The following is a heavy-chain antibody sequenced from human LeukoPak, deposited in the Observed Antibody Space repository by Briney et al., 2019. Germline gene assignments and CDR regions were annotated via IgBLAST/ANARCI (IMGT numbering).Heavy chain of an antibody. CDR3: AKNQDLYVNTAKGY. CDR1: GFTFSSYA. J-gene: IGHJ4*02. D-gene: IGHD5-18*01. Sequence: GGSLRLSCAASGFTFSSYAMSWVRQAPGKGLEWVSAISGSGGSTYYADSVKGRFTISRDNSKNTLYLQMNSLRAEDTAIYYCAKNQDLYVNTAKGYWGQGTLVTVSS. V-gene: IGHV3-23*01. CDR2: ISGSGGST.